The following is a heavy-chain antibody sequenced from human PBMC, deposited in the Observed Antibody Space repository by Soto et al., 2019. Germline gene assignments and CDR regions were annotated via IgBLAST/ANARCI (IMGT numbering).Heavy chain of an antibody. CDR2: IGVSGGLT. D-gene: IGHD1-1*01. J-gene: IGHJ4*02. CDR1: GFTFRSYA. Sequence: GGSLRLSCAASGFTFRSYAMSWVRQAPGKGLEWVSAIGVSGGLTYYVDSVKGRFTISRDNSQNTLYLQMNSLRAEDTAVYYCAKDLGGVDTWNDFDYWGQGTLVTVS. CDR3: AKDLGGVDTWNDFDY. V-gene: IGHV3-23*01.